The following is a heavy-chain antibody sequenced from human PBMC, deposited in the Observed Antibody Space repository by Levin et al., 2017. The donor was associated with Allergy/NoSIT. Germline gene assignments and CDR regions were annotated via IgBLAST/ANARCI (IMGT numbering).Heavy chain of an antibody. V-gene: IGHV3-21*01. J-gene: IGHJ2*01. CDR1: GFTFSSYS. Sequence: SGGSLRLSCAASGFTFSSYSMNWVRQAPGKGLEWVSSISSSSSYIYYADSVKGRFTISRDNAKNSLYLQMNSLRAEDTAVYYCARDSDPNSSSSGRHWYFDLWGRGTLVTVSS. D-gene: IGHD6-6*01. CDR2: ISSSSSYI. CDR3: ARDSDPNSSSSGRHWYFDL.